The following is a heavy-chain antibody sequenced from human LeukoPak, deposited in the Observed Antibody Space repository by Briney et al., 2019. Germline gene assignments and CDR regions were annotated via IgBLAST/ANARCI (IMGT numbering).Heavy chain of an antibody. CDR1: GGSISSYY. Sequence: PSETLSLTCAVSGGSISSYYWNWIRQSPGKGLEWIGYIYYSGRTNYSPSLTSRVTISIDTSKRQFSLKLSSVTAADTAVYYCARSPPYYYDTSGYLDSWGQGTLVTVSS. D-gene: IGHD3-22*01. CDR3: ARSPPYYYDTSGYLDS. J-gene: IGHJ4*02. V-gene: IGHV4-59*01. CDR2: IYYSGRT.